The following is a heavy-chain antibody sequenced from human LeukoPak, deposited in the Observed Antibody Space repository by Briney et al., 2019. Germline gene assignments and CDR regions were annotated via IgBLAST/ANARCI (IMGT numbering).Heavy chain of an antibody. CDR3: ARGVQGPLGDWFDP. J-gene: IGHJ5*02. D-gene: IGHD1-1*01. CDR1: GYTFTSYD. Sequence: ASVKVSCKASGYTFTSYDINWVRQATGQGLEWMGWMNPNSGNTGYAQKFQGRVTMTRNTSISTAYMELSSLRSEDTAVYYCARGVQGPLGDWFDPWGREPWSPSPQ. CDR2: MNPNSGNT. V-gene: IGHV1-8*01.